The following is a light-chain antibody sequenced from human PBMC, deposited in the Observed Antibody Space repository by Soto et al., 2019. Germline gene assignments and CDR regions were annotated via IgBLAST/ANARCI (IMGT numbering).Light chain of an antibody. J-gene: IGKJ5*01. Sequence: DIQLTQSPSFLSASVGDRVTITCRASQGIRSYLAWYQQRPGKAPELLIYGASTLRPGGASRFSGSGSGTEFTLTISSLQPEDFATYFCQQYESLPLTFGRGTRLEIK. V-gene: IGKV1-9*01. CDR2: GAS. CDR1: QGIRSY. CDR3: QQYESLPLT.